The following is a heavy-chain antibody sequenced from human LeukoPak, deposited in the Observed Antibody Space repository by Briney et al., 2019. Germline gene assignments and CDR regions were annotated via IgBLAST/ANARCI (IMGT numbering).Heavy chain of an antibody. Sequence: PSETLSLTCTVSGGSVSSGSYYWSWIRQPPGKGLEWIGYIYYSGSTNYNPSLKSRVTISVDTSKNQFSLKLSSVTAADTAVYYCARARLYCSSTSCYVGSGNFGYWGQGTLVTVSS. V-gene: IGHV4-61*01. CDR1: GGSVSSGSYY. J-gene: IGHJ4*02. CDR3: ARARLYCSSTSCYVGSGNFGY. CDR2: IYYSGST. D-gene: IGHD2-2*01.